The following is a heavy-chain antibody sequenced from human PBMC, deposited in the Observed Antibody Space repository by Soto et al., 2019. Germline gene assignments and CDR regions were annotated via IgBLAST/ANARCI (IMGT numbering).Heavy chain of an antibody. V-gene: IGHV1-3*01. D-gene: IGHD3-10*01. Sequence: QVQLVQSGAEVKKPGASVKVSCKASGYTFTRSAIHWVRQAPGQRLEWMGWINAGNGNTKYSQKFQGRVTITRDTSASTAYMELSSLRFEDMTVYYCARGLGGPGSYSDYCGQGTLVTVSS. CDR3: ARGLGGPGSYSDY. J-gene: IGHJ4*02. CDR2: INAGNGNT. CDR1: GYTFTRSA.